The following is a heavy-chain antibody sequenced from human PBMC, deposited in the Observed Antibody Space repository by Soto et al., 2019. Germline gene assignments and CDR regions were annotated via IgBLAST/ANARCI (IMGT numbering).Heavy chain of an antibody. CDR1: GYTFTSYT. V-gene: IGHV1-3*01. CDR2: INGGSGNT. CDR3: ARELPSGYPYYFDY. J-gene: IGHJ4*02. D-gene: IGHD3-22*01. Sequence: GASVKASCKASGYTFTSYTVHWVRQAPGQSLEWMGWINGGSGNTKYSQKFQGRVSITRDTSASTAYMELSSLRSEDTAVYYCARELPSGYPYYFDYWGLGTLVTVSS.